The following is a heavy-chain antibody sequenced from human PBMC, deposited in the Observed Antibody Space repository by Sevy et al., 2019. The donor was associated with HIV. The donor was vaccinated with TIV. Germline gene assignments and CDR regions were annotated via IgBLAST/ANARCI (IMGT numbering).Heavy chain of an antibody. J-gene: IGHJ4*02. D-gene: IGHD6-19*01. Sequence: GGSLRLSCAASGFTFSSYAMSWVRQAPGKGLEWVSAISGSGGSTYYAASVKGRFTISRDNSKNTLYLQMNSLRAEDTAVYYCAKVPVAGNEYYFDYWGQGSLVTVSS. CDR1: GFTFSSYA. V-gene: IGHV3-23*01. CDR2: ISGSGGST. CDR3: AKVPVAGNEYYFDY.